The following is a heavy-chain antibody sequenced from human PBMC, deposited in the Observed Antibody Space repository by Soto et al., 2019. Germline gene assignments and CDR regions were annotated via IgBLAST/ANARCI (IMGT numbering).Heavy chain of an antibody. Sequence: QVQLVESGGGVVQPGRSLRLSCAASGFTFSSYGMHWVRQAPGKGLEWVAVISYDGSNKYYADSVKGRFTISRDNSKNTLYLQMNSLRAEDTAVYYCAKGEGLRWCMPTCYYYYGMDVWGQGTTVTVSS. D-gene: IGHD2-8*01. J-gene: IGHJ6*02. CDR1: GFTFSSYG. CDR2: ISYDGSNK. V-gene: IGHV3-30*18. CDR3: AKGEGLRWCMPTCYYYYGMDV.